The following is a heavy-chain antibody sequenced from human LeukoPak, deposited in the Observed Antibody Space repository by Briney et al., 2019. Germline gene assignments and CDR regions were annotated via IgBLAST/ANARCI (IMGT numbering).Heavy chain of an antibody. D-gene: IGHD5-24*01. V-gene: IGHV3-48*03. CDR3: ARVGGYNSYFDY. J-gene: IGHJ4*02. CDR1: GFTFSSYE. CDR2: ISSSGSTI. Sequence: GGSLRLSCAASGFTFSSYEMNWVRQAPGKGLEWVSYISSSGSTIYYTDSVKGRFTISRDNAKNSLYLQMNSLRAEDTAVYYCARVGGYNSYFDYWGQGSLVTVSS.